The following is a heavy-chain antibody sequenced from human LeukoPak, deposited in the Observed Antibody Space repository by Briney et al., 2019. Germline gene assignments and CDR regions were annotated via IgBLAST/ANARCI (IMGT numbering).Heavy chain of an antibody. V-gene: IGHV4-34*01. CDR1: GGSFSGYY. J-gene: IGHJ4*02. Sequence: SETLSLTCAVYGGSFSGYYWSWIRQPPGKGLEWIGEINHSGSTNYNPSLKSRVTISVDTSENQFSLKLSSVTAADTAVYYCAIRVPAAIMRYWGQGTLVTVSS. D-gene: IGHD2-2*02. CDR3: AIRVPAAIMRY. CDR2: INHSGST.